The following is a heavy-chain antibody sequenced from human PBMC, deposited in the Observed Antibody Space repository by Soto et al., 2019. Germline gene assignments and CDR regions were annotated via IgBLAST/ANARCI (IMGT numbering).Heavy chain of an antibody. J-gene: IGHJ6*02. V-gene: IGHV3-30*18. Sequence: GGSLRLSCAASGFTFSSYGMHWVRQAPGKGLEWVAVISYDGSNKYYADSVKGRFTISRDNSKNTLYLQMNSLRAEDTAVYYCAKAPPMVRPYYYGMDVWGQGTTVTVS. CDR1: GFTFSSYG. CDR3: AKAPPMVRPYYYGMDV. CDR2: ISYDGSNK. D-gene: IGHD3-10*01.